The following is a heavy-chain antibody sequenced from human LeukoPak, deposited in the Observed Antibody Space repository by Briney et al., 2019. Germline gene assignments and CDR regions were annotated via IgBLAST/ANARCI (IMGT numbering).Heavy chain of an antibody. V-gene: IGHV3-66*01. J-gene: IGHJ4*02. CDR1: GFTVSSNY. CDR2: IYSGGNT. D-gene: IGHD2-2*01. Sequence: GGSLRLSCAASGFTVSSNYMSWVRQAPGKGLEWVSVIYSGGNTYYADSVKGRFTISRDNSKTTLYLQMNSLRAEDTALYYCARGASTSPLDYWGQGTLVTVSS. CDR3: ARGASTSPLDY.